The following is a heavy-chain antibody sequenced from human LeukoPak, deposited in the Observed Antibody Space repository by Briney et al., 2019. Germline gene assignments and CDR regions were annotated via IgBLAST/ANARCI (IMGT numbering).Heavy chain of an antibody. Sequence: SETLSLTCTVSGGSISSYYWSWIRQPAGKGLEWIGRIYTSGSTNYNPSLKSRVTMSVDTSKNQYSLKLSSVTAADTAVYYCAREGSGYDYYYGMDVWGQGTTVTVSS. CDR1: GGSISSYY. CDR2: IYTSGST. J-gene: IGHJ6*02. D-gene: IGHD5-12*01. V-gene: IGHV4-4*07. CDR3: AREGSGYDYYYGMDV.